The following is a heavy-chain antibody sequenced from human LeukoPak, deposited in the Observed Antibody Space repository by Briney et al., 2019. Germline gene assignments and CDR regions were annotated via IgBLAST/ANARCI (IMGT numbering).Heavy chain of an antibody. CDR3: AREIRTARYYYYMDV. V-gene: IGHV4-4*07. Sequence: PSETLSLTCTVSGGSISSYYWSWIRQPPGKGLEWIGRIYTSGSTNYNPSLKSRVTISVDTSKNQFSLKLSSVTAADTAVYYCAREIRTARYYYYMDVWGKGTTVTVSS. J-gene: IGHJ6*03. CDR1: GGSISSYY. CDR2: IYTSGST.